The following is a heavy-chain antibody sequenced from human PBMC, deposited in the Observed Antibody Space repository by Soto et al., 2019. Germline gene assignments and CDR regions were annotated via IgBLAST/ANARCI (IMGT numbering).Heavy chain of an antibody. CDR1: GGSFSVYY. V-gene: IGHV4-34*01. CDR3: ARGGITMVRGVIDY. CDR2: INHSGST. D-gene: IGHD3-10*01. J-gene: IGHJ4*02. Sequence: ASETLSITCAIYGGSFSVYYWSWIRQPPGKGLEWIGEINHSGSTNYNPSLKSRVTISVDTSKNQFPLKLSSVTAADTAVYYCARGGITMVRGVIDYWGQGTMVTVSS.